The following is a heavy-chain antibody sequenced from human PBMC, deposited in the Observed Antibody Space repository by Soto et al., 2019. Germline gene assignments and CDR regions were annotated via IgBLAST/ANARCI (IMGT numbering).Heavy chain of an antibody. J-gene: IGHJ6*02. CDR1: VYGFTSYE. D-gene: IGHD4-17*01. CDR2: MNPNSGNT. Sequence: APVKRSCKASVYGFTSYEINGVRQATEKGLEWMGWMNPNSGNTGYAQKFQGRVTMTRNTSISTAYMELSSLRSEDTAVYYCARWGPYGDYDDYYYYYGMDVWGQGTTVTVSS. V-gene: IGHV1-8*01. CDR3: ARWGPYGDYDDYYYYYGMDV.